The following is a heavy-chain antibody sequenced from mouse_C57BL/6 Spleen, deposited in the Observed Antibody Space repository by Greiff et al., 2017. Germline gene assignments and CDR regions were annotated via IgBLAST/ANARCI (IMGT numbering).Heavy chain of an antibody. J-gene: IGHJ2*01. CDR3: AVYYDYDSFDY. CDR2: IHPNSGST. CDR1: GYTFTSYW. Sequence: QVQLQQPGAELVKPGASVKLSCKASGYTFTSYWMHWVKQRPGQGLGWIGMIHPNSGSTNYNEKFKSKATLTVDKSSSTAYMQLSSLTSEDSAVYYCAVYYDYDSFDYWGQGTTLTVSS. V-gene: IGHV1-64*01. D-gene: IGHD2-4*01.